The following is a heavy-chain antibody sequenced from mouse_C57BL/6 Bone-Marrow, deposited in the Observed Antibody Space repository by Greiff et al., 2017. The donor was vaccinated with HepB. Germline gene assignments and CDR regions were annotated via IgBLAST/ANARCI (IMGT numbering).Heavy chain of an antibody. CDR2: ISYDGSN. J-gene: IGHJ3*01. V-gene: IGHV3-6*01. CDR1: GYSITSGYY. D-gene: IGHD2-12*01. CDR3: AREGYSRFAY. Sequence: ESGPGLVKPSQSLSLTCSVTGYSITSGYYWNWIRQFPGNKLEWMGYISYDGSNNYNPSLKNRISITRDTSKNQFFLKFNSVTTEDTATYYCAREGYSRFAYWGQGTLVTVSA.